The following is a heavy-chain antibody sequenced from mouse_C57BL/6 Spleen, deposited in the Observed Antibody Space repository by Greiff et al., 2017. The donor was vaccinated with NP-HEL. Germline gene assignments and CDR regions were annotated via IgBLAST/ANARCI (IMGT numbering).Heavy chain of an antibody. J-gene: IGHJ3*01. CDR1: GYTFTSYW. Sequence: QVQLQQPGAELVMPGASVKLSCKASGYTFTSYWMHWVKQRPGQGLEWIGEIDPSDSYTNYNQKFKGKSTLTVDKSSSTAYMQLSSLTSEDSAVYYCASRLGTGAWFAYWGQGTLVTVSA. CDR2: IDPSDSYT. V-gene: IGHV1-69*01. D-gene: IGHD4-1*01. CDR3: ASRLGTGAWFAY.